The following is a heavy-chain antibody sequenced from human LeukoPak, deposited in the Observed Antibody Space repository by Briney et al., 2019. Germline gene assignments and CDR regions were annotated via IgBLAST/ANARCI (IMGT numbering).Heavy chain of an antibody. CDR1: GYTFTRYY. CDR3: ARGTPAGWELLGGEYFDY. J-gene: IGHJ4*02. V-gene: IGHV1-69*13. D-gene: IGHD1-26*01. CDR2: IIPIFGTA. Sequence: SVKVSCKASGYTFTRYYMHWVRQAPGQGLEWMGGIIPIFGTANYAQKFQGRVTITADESTRTAYMEQSSLRSEDTGVYYCARGTPAGWELLGGEYFDYWGQGTLVTVSS.